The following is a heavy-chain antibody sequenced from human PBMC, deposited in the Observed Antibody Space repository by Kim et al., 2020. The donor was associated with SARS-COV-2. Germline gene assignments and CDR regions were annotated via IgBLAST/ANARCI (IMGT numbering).Heavy chain of an antibody. Sequence: GGSLRLSCAASGFTFSSYAMHWVRQAPGKGLEYVSAISSNGGSTYYANSVKGRFTISRDNSKNTLYLQMGSLRAEDMAVYYCARDQDYSTYYYGSGSYRPNAFDIWGQGTMVTVSS. D-gene: IGHD3-10*01. CDR1: GFTFSSYA. V-gene: IGHV3-64*01. CDR2: ISSNGGST. J-gene: IGHJ3*02. CDR3: ARDQDYSTYYYGSGSYRPNAFDI.